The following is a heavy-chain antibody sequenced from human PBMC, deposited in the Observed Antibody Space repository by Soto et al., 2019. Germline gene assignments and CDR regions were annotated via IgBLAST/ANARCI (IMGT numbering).Heavy chain of an antibody. Sequence: XGSLCPSGSAAGFTFGCYRMSWVRQAPGKGLVWVSRIDSEGSSTTYADSVKGRFTTSRDNAKNPLYLQMSSLRVEDTAVYYCARGRPYVMDVWPQGNTVTVSS. V-gene: IGHV3-74*01. J-gene: IGHJ6*02. CDR3: ARGRPYVMDV. CDR1: GFTFGCYR. CDR2: IDSEGSST.